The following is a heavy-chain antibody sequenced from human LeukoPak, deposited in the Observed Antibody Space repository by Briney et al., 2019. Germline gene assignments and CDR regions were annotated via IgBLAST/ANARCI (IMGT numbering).Heavy chain of an antibody. J-gene: IGHJ4*02. CDR2: INHSGST. CDR3: ARGTMTTVTYYFDY. D-gene: IGHD4-17*01. Sequence: SETLSLTCSVYGGSFSGYYWSWIRQPPGKGLEWIGEINHSGSTNYNPSLKSRVTISVDTSKNQFSLKLSSVTAADTAVYYCARGTMTTVTYYFDYWGQGTLVTVSS. V-gene: IGHV4-34*01. CDR1: GGSFSGYY.